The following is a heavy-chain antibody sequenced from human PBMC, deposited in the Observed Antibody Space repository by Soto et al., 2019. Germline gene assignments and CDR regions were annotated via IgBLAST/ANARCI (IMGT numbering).Heavy chain of an antibody. CDR2: ISYDGSNK. J-gene: IGHJ3*02. Sequence: GGSLRLSCAASGFTFSSYGMHWVRQAPGKGLEWVAVISYDGSNKYYADSVKGRFTISRDNSKNTLYLQMNSLRAEDTAVYYCAKVHSEYYDIQFPLNAFDIWGQGTMVTVSS. D-gene: IGHD3-9*01. CDR1: GFTFSSYG. V-gene: IGHV3-30*18. CDR3: AKVHSEYYDIQFPLNAFDI.